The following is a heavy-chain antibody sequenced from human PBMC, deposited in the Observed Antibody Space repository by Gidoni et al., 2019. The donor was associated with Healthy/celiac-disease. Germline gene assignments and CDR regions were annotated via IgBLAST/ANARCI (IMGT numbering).Heavy chain of an antibody. J-gene: IGHJ5*02. V-gene: IGHV4-34*01. D-gene: IGHD3-10*01. CDR1: GGSFSGSY. CDR3: ARGPPPSTMVRGSVPPWFDP. CDR2: INHSGST. Sequence: QVQLQQWGAGLLKPSETLSLTCAVYGGSFSGSYLSWIRQPPGKGLEWIGEINHSGSTNYNPSLKSRVTISVDTSKNQFSLKLSSVTAADTAVYYCARGPPPSTMVRGSVPPWFDPWGQGTLVTVSS.